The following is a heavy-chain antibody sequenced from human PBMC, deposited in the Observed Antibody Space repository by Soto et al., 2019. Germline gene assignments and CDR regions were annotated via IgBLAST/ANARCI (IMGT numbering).Heavy chain of an antibody. D-gene: IGHD3-10*01. CDR3: AQGRVRGENWFDP. V-gene: IGHV1-69*02. CDR1: GGTFSSYT. Sequence: QGQLVQSGAEVKKPGSSVKVSCKASGGTFSSYTISWVRQAPGQGLEWMGRIIPILGIANYAQKFQGRVTITGDKSTSTAYMELSSLRSEDTAVYYCAQGRVRGENWFDPWGQGTLVTVSS. CDR2: IIPILGIA. J-gene: IGHJ5*02.